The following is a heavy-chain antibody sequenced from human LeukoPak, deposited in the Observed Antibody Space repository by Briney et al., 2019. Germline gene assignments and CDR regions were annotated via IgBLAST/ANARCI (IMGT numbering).Heavy chain of an antibody. J-gene: IGHJ4*02. CDR2: IYYSGST. CDR1: GGSISSYY. V-gene: IGHV4-59*01. D-gene: IGHD3-3*01. Sequence: TSVTLSLTCTVSGGSISSYYWSWIRQPPGKGLEWIGYIYYSGSTNYNPSLKSRVTISVDTSKNQFSLKLSSVTAADTAVYYCARGAGDFWSGYLNFDYWGQGTLVTVSS. CDR3: ARGAGDFWSGYLNFDY.